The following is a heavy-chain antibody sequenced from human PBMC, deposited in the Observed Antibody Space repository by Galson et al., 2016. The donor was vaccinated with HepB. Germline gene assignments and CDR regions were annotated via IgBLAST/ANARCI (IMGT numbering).Heavy chain of an antibody. CDR2: TYHSGTN. V-gene: IGHV4-38-2*02. Sequence: TLSLTCSVSGSSLRGGAFWVWIRPPPGKELEWTGSTYHSGTNYYTASLKSRTTMSIDTSKNKLSLKLKTVTVADTAVYYCARDLVAERGTQDIDFWGQGTLVTVSS. CDR1: GSSLRGGAF. J-gene: IGHJ4*02. D-gene: IGHD6-13*01. CDR3: ARDLVAERGTQDIDF.